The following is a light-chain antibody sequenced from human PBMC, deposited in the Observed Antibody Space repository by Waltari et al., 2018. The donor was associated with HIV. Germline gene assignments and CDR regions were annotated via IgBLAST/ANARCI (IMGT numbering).Light chain of an antibody. V-gene: IGLV2-14*01. Sequence: QFALTLPASVSGSPGQPITVSCTGTHSDIGFYNYDSWYQQHPGKAPKLIIYEVSNGPSGFTNRVSGAKAGITASLTIAGLQAEHEADYCCSALTNGATLAVLFGGGTKLTVL. CDR2: EVS. J-gene: IGLJ3*02. CDR1: HSDIGFYNY. CDR3: SALTNGATLAVL.